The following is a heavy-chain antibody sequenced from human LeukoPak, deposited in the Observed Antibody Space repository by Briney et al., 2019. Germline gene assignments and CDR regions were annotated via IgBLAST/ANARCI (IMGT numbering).Heavy chain of an antibody. CDR3: AVGNSSGWYSSDNWFDP. D-gene: IGHD6-19*01. Sequence: GESLKISCKGSGYRFTSYWIGWVRQMPGKGLEWMGIIYPGDSDTRYSPSFQGQVTISADKSISTAYLQWSSLKASDTAMYYCAVGNSSGWYSSDNWFDPWGQGSLVTVSS. J-gene: IGHJ5*02. V-gene: IGHV5-51*01. CDR1: GYRFTSYW. CDR2: IYPGDSDT.